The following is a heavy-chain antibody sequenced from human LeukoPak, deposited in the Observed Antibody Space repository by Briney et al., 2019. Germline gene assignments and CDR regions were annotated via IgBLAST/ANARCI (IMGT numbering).Heavy chain of an antibody. CDR3: ARGRKQLWLVAQDFDY. Sequence: KTSETLSLTCAVYGGSFSGYYWSWIRQPPGKGLEWIGEINHSGSTNYNPSLKSRVTISVDTSKNQFSLKLSSVTAADTAVYYCARGRKQLWLVAQDFDYWGQGTLVTVSS. D-gene: IGHD5-18*01. CDR2: INHSGST. CDR1: GGSFSGYY. J-gene: IGHJ4*02. V-gene: IGHV4-34*01.